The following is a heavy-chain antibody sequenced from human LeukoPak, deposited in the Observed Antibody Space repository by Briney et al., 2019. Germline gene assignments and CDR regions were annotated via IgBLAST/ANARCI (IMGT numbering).Heavy chain of an antibody. CDR3: ATPEPPMAKYYYYYGMDV. V-gene: IGHV1-24*01. D-gene: IGHD3-10*01. Sequence: ASVKVSCKVSGYTLTELSMHWVRQAPGKGLEWMGGFDPEDGETIYAQKFQGRVTMTEDTSTDTAYMELSSLRSEDTAVYYCATPEPPMAKYYYYYGMDVWGQGTTVTVSS. J-gene: IGHJ6*02. CDR1: GYTLTELS. CDR2: FDPEDGET.